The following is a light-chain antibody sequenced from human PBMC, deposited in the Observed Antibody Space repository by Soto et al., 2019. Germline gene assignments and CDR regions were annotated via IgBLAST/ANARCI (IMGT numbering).Light chain of an antibody. CDR1: QSVSSK. CDR2: GAS. J-gene: IGKJ5*01. CDR3: QLYNNGPPIT. Sequence: EIVMTQPPATLSVSPGERATLSCRASQSVSSKLAWYQQKPGQAPRLLIYGASTRATGIPARFSGSGSGTEFTLTISSLQSEDFAVYYCQLYNNGPPITFGQGTRLEIK. V-gene: IGKV3-15*01.